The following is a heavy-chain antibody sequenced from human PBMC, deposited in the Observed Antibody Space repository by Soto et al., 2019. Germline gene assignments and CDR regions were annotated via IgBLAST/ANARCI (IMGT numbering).Heavy chain of an antibody. CDR2: INHSGST. CDR1: GGSFSGYY. V-gene: IGHV4-34*01. J-gene: IGHJ5*02. D-gene: IGHD6-19*01. Sequence: SETLSLTCAVYGGSFSGYYWSWIRQPPGKGLEWIGEINHSGSTNYNPSLKSRVTISVDTSKNQFSLQLNSVTPEDTAVYYCARERSGSGWLFWFDPWGQGTLVTVSS. CDR3: ARERSGSGWLFWFDP.